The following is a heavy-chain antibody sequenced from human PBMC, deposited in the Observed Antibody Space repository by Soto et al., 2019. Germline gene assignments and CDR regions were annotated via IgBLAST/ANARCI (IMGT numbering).Heavy chain of an antibody. CDR3: AIAMVGVPTLGSGWSGGYLDY. V-gene: IGHV4-39*07. Sequence: SETLSLTCSVSGGSISSSSYYWGWIRQPPGKGLEWIGSIYYSGSTYYNPSLKSRVTISVDTSKNQFSLKLSSVTAADTAVYYCAIAMVGVPTLGSGWSGGYLDYWGQGTLVTVSS. D-gene: IGHD6-19*01. J-gene: IGHJ4*02. CDR2: IYYSGST. CDR1: GGSISSSSYY.